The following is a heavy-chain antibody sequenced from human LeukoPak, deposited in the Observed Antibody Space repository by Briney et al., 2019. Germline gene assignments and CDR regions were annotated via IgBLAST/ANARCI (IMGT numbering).Heavy chain of an antibody. Sequence: PGGSLRLSCAASGFTLDDYGLSWVRQVPGKGLEWVSGLNWNGASTGYADSVKGRFAISRDNNKNSLYLQMTSLRTEDTALYYCTKGSNTWPSLFDYWGQGTLVTVSS. CDR3: TKGSNTWPSLFDY. D-gene: IGHD2-2*02. J-gene: IGHJ4*02. V-gene: IGHV3-20*04. CDR1: GFTLDDYG. CDR2: LNWNGAST.